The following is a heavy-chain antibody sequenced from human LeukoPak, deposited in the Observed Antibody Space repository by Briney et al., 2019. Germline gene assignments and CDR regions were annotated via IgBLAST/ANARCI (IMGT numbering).Heavy chain of an antibody. CDR3: ARSRFGYQLLSTLFDP. Sequence: PGGFLRLSCAASGFTFSSYAMHWVRQAPGKGLEWVAVISYDGSNKYYADSVKGRFTISRDNSKNTLYLQMNSLRAEDTAVYYCARSRFGYQLLSTLFDPWGQGTLVTVSS. CDR2: ISYDGSNK. J-gene: IGHJ5*02. D-gene: IGHD2-2*01. V-gene: IGHV3-30*04. CDR1: GFTFSSYA.